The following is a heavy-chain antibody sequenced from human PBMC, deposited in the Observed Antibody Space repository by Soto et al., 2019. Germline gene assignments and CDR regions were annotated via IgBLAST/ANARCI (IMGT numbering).Heavy chain of an antibody. J-gene: IGHJ6*02. V-gene: IGHV1-18*04. CDR1: GYTFTTYD. Sequence: QVQLVQSGAEVKKPGASVKVSCKASGYTFTTYDINWVRQAPAQALEWEGGINTYNGNTNYAEKLQGRVTIPTDTSTSTAYMELRSLRSEDTAVYYCASSIAARPLGNYYYYGMDVWGQGTTVTVSS. D-gene: IGHD6-6*01. CDR3: ASSIAARPLGNYYYYGMDV. CDR2: INTYNGNT.